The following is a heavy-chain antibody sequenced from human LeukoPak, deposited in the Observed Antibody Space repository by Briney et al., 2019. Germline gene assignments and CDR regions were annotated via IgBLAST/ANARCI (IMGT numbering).Heavy chain of an antibody. D-gene: IGHD2-2*02. J-gene: IGHJ4*02. CDR3: ARDRPGVCSSTSCYTDTLFDY. Sequence: GGSLRLSCAASGFTVSSNYMSWVRQAPGKGLEWVSVIYSGGSTYYADSVKGRFTISRDNSKNTLYLQMNSLRAEDTAVYYCARDRPGVCSSTSCYTDTLFDYWGQGTLVTVSS. CDR2: IYSGGST. V-gene: IGHV3-66*01. CDR1: GFTVSSNY.